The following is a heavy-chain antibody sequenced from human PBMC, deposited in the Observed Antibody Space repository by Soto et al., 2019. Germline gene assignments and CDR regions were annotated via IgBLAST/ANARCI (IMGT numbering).Heavy chain of an antibody. Sequence: LGESLKISCKGSGYSFTSYWISWVRQMPGKGLEWMGRIDPSDSYTNYSPSFQGHVTISADKSISTAYLQWSSLKASDTAMYYCARKRLALRGDYYYGLDVWGQGTTVTV. CDR2: IDPSDSYT. V-gene: IGHV5-10-1*01. CDR1: GYSFTSYW. J-gene: IGHJ6*02. D-gene: IGHD2-15*01. CDR3: ARKRLALRGDYYYGLDV.